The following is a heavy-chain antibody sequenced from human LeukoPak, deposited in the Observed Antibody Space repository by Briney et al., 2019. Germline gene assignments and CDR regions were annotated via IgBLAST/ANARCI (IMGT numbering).Heavy chain of an antibody. CDR1: GYSFTSYW. CDR3: ARPSTYYYDNSGYRYDAFDI. CDR2: IYPGDSDT. J-gene: IGHJ3*02. V-gene: IGHV5-51*01. D-gene: IGHD3-22*01. Sequence: GESLQISCKGSGYSFTSYWIGWVRQMPGKGLEWMGIIYPGDSDTRYSPSFQGQVTISADKSISTAYLQWSSLKASDTAMYYCARPSTYYYDNSGYRYDAFDIWGQGTMVTVSS.